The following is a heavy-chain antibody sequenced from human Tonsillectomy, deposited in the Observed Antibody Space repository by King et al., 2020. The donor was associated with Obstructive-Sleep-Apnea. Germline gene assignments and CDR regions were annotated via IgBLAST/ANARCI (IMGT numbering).Heavy chain of an antibody. D-gene: IGHD3-9*01. J-gene: IGHJ4*02. Sequence: VQLVESGPGLVKPSQTLSVTCAVSGGSINSDRYSWSWIRQPPGKGLEYIGYIFPSGTTYYNPSLKSRVAISLDISKNQFSMKLSSLTAADTALYYCARASGVGYFDGLPGYWGQGTLVTVSS. CDR1: GGSINSDRYS. CDR3: ARASGVGYFDGLPGY. V-gene: IGHV4-30-4*07. CDR2: IFPSGTT.